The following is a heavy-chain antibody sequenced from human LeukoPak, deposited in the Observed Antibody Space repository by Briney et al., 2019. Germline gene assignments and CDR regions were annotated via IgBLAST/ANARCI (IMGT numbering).Heavy chain of an antibody. Sequence: ASVKVSCKASGYSFTSYAMHWVRQAPGQRLEWMGWINAGNGNTKYSQKFQGRVTITRDTSASTAYMELSSLRSEDTAVYYCARYDFWSGFDYWGQGTLVTVSS. V-gene: IGHV1-3*01. CDR2: INAGNGNT. CDR1: GYSFTSYA. D-gene: IGHD3-3*01. J-gene: IGHJ4*02. CDR3: ARYDFWSGFDY.